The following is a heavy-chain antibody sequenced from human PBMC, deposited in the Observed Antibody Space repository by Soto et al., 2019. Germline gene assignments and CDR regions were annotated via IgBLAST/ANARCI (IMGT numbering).Heavy chain of an antibody. CDR2: ISSSSGST. J-gene: IGHJ4*02. CDR1: GFTFSTYA. V-gene: IGHV3-23*01. CDR3: AKQPLKVPLRFDY. Sequence: EVQLLESGGGLVQPGGSLRLSCAASGFTFSTYAMAWVRQAPGKGLEWVSSISSSSGSTFYADSVKGRFTISRDNSENTLSLYMNSLRPEDTAVYYCAKQPLKVPLRFDYWGQGTLVTVSS. D-gene: IGHD6-25*01.